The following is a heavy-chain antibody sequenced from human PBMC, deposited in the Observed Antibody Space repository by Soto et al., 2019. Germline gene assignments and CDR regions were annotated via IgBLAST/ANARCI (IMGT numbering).Heavy chain of an antibody. D-gene: IGHD3-16*01. CDR3: ARGRDYLGGDFDY. Sequence: QVQLVESGGGVVQPGRSLRLSCTASGFTSSNYGMHWVRQAPGKGLKWVAVISYDGSNKYYADSVKGRFTISRDNSKNTLYLQMNSLRAEDTAVYYCARGRDYLGGDFDYWGQGTLVTVSS. V-gene: IGHV3-30-3*01. CDR1: GFTSSNYG. J-gene: IGHJ4*02. CDR2: ISYDGSNK.